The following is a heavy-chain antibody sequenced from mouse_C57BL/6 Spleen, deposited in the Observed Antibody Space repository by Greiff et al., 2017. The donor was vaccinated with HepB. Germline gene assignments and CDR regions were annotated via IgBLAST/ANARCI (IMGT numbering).Heavy chain of an antibody. J-gene: IGHJ4*01. CDR2: ISGDGGNT. V-gene: IGHV5-9*01. CDR3: ARRGGYYAMDY. Sequence: EVKLVESGGGLVKPGGSLKLSCAASGFTFSSYTMSWVRQTPEKRLEWVATISGDGGNTYYPDSVKGRFTISRDNATNTLYLQMSSLRSEDTALYYCARRGGYYAMDYWGQGTSVTVSS. CDR1: GFTFSSYT.